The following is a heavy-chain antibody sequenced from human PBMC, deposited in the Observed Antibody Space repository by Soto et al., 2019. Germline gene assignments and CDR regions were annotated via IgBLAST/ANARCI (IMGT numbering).Heavy chain of an antibody. D-gene: IGHD4-17*01. Sequence: PSETLSLPCSFSGGSVSYKTYYWSWIRQPPGKRLEWIGYVYYSGTTNYNPSLKSRVTISVDLSKNRFSLRLSSVTTADTALYYCARTTAVPNTLRSRYFFDYWGQGTLVTVSS. CDR2: VYYSGTT. CDR3: ARTTAVPNTLRSRYFFDY. V-gene: IGHV4-61*01. CDR1: GGSVSYKTYY. J-gene: IGHJ4*02.